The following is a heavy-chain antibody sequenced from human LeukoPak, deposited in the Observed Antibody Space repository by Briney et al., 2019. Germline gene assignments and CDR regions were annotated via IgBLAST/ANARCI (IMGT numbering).Heavy chain of an antibody. J-gene: IGHJ1*01. CDR2: NNPSSGGT. CDR1: GYTFTGYY. Sequence: SVKVSCKTSGYTFTGYYMHWVREAPGQGFEWMGGNNPSSGGTKYAQKFQGRVTMTRDTSSSTAYMELSRLTSDDTAVYYCARGRTTVTNDFQHWAQGTLVTVSS. V-gene: IGHV1-2*02. CDR3: ARGRTTVTNDFQH. D-gene: IGHD4-17*01.